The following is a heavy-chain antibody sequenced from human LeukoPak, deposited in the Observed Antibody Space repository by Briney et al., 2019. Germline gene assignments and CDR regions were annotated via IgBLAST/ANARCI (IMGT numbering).Heavy chain of an antibody. D-gene: IGHD2-15*01. CDR1: GFTFSNYG. CDR3: AKRGIGGTYYFDS. CDR2: FGSGGNT. Sequence: PGASLRLSCTASGFTFSNYGMTWVRLAPGKGLEWVSTFGSGGNTYYADSVKGRFTISKDTSKNMLFLQMNTLRVEDTAMYYCAKRGIGGTYYFDSWGQGTLVTVSS. V-gene: IGHV3-23*01. J-gene: IGHJ4*02.